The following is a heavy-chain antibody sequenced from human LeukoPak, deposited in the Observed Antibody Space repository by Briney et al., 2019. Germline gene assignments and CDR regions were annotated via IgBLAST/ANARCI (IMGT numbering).Heavy chain of an antibody. CDR1: GFSFNTYG. V-gene: IGHV3-30*03. D-gene: IGHD3-16*01. Sequence: GGSLRLSCAASGFSFNTYGMHWVRQPPGTGLEWVAVISYDGSYKYYANSVKGRFTISRDNAKNTLYLQMNSLRAEDTAVYYCARESSTDYVWGITDPWGQGTLVTVSS. J-gene: IGHJ5*02. CDR2: ISYDGSYK. CDR3: ARESSTDYVWGITDP.